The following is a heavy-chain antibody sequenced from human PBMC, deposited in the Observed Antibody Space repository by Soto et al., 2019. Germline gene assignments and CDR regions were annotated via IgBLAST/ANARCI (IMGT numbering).Heavy chain of an antibody. CDR1: GFTFSSYA. J-gene: IGHJ6*02. D-gene: IGHD3-16*02. V-gene: IGHV3-30-3*01. Sequence: ESGGGVVQPGRSLRLSCAASGFTFSSYAMHWVRQAPGKGLEWVAVISYDGSNKYYADSVKGRFTISRDNSKNTLYLQMNSLRAEDTAVYYCARWELSSSRYGMDVWGQGTTVTVSS. CDR3: ARWELSSSRYGMDV. CDR2: ISYDGSNK.